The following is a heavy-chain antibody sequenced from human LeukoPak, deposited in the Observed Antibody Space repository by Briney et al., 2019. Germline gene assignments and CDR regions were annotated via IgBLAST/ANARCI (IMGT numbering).Heavy chain of an antibody. CDR2: IYPDDSDT. D-gene: IGHD3-22*01. V-gene: IGHV5-51*01. J-gene: IGHJ4*02. CDR3: ARQVYYYDSSGYGGAYYFDY. Sequence: PGESLQISCKGSGYSFTTYWIGWVRQMPGKGLEWMGIIYPDDSDTRYSPSFQGQVTISADKSISTAFLQWSSLKASDTAMYYCARQVYYYDSSGYGGAYYFDYWGQGTLVTVFS. CDR1: GYSFTTYW.